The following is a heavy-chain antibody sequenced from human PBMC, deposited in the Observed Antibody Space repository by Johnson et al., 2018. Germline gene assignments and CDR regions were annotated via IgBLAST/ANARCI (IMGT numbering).Heavy chain of an antibody. CDR2: INSDGSSR. CDR1: GFTFSNYW. J-gene: IGHJ1*01. D-gene: IGHD1-26*01. V-gene: IGHV3-74*01. Sequence: VQLQESGGGLVQPGGSLSLSCAASGFTFSNYWMHWVRQAPGKGLVWVSRINSDGSSRNYADSVKGRFTISRDKAKNTMHVQMNRMKVEDTAVDYCARVRFSGNSVAEYVQDGGKGILVTVSS. CDR3: ARVRFSGNSVAEYVQD.